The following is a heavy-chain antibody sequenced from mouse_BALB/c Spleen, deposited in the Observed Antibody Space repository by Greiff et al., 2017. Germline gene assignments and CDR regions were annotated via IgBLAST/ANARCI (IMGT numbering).Heavy chain of an antibody. CDR3: GRSGTTVVANYAMDY. CDR2: INPYNGDT. D-gene: IGHD1-1*01. Sequence: VQLQQSGPELVKPGALVKISCKASGYTFTSYDINWVKQRPGQGLEWIGRINPYNGDTFYNQKFKGKATLTVDKSSSTAHMELLSLTSEDSAVYYCGRSGTTVVANYAMDYWGQGTSVTVSS. J-gene: IGHJ4*01. V-gene: IGHV1-37*01. CDR1: GYTFTSYD.